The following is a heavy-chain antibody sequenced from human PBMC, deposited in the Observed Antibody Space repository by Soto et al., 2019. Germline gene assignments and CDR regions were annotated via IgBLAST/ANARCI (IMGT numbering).Heavy chain of an antibody. CDR3: SLAGAGFPQYHFYYAMDV. Sequence: PSQTLSLTCVISGDSVSSNSAAWNWIRQSPSRGLEWLGRTYYRSKWYHDYAVSVKSRITINTDTSKNQFSLELKSVTPEDTAVYYCSLAGAGFPQYHFYYAMDVWGQGTTVTVSS. J-gene: IGHJ6*02. D-gene: IGHD6-19*01. CDR2: TYYRSKWYH. V-gene: IGHV6-1*01. CDR1: GDSVSSNSAA.